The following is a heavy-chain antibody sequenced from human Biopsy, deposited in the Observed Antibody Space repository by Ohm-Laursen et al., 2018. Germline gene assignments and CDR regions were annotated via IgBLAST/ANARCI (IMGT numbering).Heavy chain of an antibody. Sequence: SLRLSCAASGFTFTSYTMHWVRQAPGKGLEWVAVISYDGSGEYYADSLPGRFIIPRDNPKNTVDLQMNSLRTEYTAVYFCARDGKRWDYSSYFSWHVDHWGRGTLVTVSS. CDR3: ARDGKRWDYSSYFSWHVDH. J-gene: IGHJ2*01. D-gene: IGHD4-11*01. CDR2: ISYDGSGE. CDR1: GFTFTSYT. V-gene: IGHV3-30*04.